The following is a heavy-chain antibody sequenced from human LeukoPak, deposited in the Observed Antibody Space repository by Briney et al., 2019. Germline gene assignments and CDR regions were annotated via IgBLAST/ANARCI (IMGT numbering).Heavy chain of an antibody. Sequence: SETLSLTCTVSGGSISSYYWGWIRQPPGRGLDWIGTNYYAGGTYYNPSLKSRVTISVDTSKNQFSLRLSSVTAADTAVYYCARGFGESEYYYYGMDVWGQGTTVTVSS. J-gene: IGHJ6*02. CDR3: ARGFGESEYYYYGMDV. CDR1: GGSISSYY. CDR2: NYYAGGT. V-gene: IGHV4-39*01. D-gene: IGHD3-10*01.